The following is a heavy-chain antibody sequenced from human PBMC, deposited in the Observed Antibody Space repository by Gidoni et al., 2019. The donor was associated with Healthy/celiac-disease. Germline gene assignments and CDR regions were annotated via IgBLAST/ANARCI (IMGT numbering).Heavy chain of an antibody. Sequence: EVQLLESGGGLVQPGGSLRLSCAASEFTFSGYWMSWVRQAPGKGLEWVANIKQDGSEKYYVDSVKGRFTISRDNAKNSLYLQMNSLRAEDTAVYYCARDTAELLDYWGQGTLVTVSS. V-gene: IGHV3-7*03. D-gene: IGHD1-7*01. CDR3: ARDTAELLDY. J-gene: IGHJ4*02. CDR1: EFTFSGYW. CDR2: IKQDGSEK.